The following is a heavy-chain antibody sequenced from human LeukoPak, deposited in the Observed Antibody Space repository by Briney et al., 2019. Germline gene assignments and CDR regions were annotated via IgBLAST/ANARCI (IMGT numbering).Heavy chain of an antibody. CDR3: ARARFLEWLHPSNWFDP. CDR2: INHSGST. D-gene: IGHD3-3*01. Sequence: SETLSLTCAVYGGSFSGYYWSWIRRPPGKGLEWIGEINHSGSTNYNPSLKSRVTISVDTSKNQFSLKLSSVTAADTAVYYCARARFLEWLHPSNWFDPWGQGTLVTVSS. J-gene: IGHJ5*02. CDR1: GGSFSGYY. V-gene: IGHV4-34*01.